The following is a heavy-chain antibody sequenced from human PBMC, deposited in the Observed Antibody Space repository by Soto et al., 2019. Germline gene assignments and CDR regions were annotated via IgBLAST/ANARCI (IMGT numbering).Heavy chain of an antibody. CDR1: GDSVSSNSVT. CDR2: TFYRSKWYN. J-gene: IGHJ4*02. V-gene: IGHV6-1*01. D-gene: IGHD1-26*01. Sequence: KQSPTLSLTCVISGDSVSSNSVTWNWIRQSPSRGLEWLGRTFYRSKWYNDYAESVKSRITINPDTSKNQFSLQLTSVTPDDTAMYYCARDSTAYEWGYFDIWGQGTLVTVSS. CDR3: ARDSTAYEWGYFDI.